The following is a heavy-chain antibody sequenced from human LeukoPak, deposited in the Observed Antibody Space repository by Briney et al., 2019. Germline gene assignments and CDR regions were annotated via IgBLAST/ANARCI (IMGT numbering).Heavy chain of an antibody. CDR1: GGSFSGYY. V-gene: IGHV4-34*01. Sequence: PSETLSLTCAVYGGSFSGYYWSWIRQPPGKRLEWIGEINHSGSTNYNPSLKSRVTISVDTSKNQFSLKLSSVTAADTAVYYCARAAVAGTRGFDYWGQGTLVTVSS. J-gene: IGHJ4*02. CDR2: INHSGST. D-gene: IGHD6-19*01. CDR3: ARAAVAGTRGFDY.